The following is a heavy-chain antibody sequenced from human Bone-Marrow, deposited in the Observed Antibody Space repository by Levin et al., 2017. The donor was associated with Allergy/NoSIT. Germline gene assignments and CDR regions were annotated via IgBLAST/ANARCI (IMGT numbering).Heavy chain of an antibody. Sequence: SVKVSCKASGGTFSSYAISWVRQAPGQGLEWMGGIIPIFGTANYAQKFQGRVTITADKSTSTAYMELSSLRSEDTAVYYCASHYDSSGYYFPRLYYYYYYGMDVWGQGTTVTVSS. J-gene: IGHJ6*02. D-gene: IGHD3-22*01. CDR3: ASHYDSSGYYFPRLYYYYYYGMDV. CDR1: GGTFSSYA. CDR2: IIPIFGTA. V-gene: IGHV1-69*06.